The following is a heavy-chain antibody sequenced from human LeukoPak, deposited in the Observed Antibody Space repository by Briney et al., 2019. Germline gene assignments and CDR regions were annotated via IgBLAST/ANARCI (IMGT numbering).Heavy chain of an antibody. CDR3: ARDSVLFIAAADYYYYYMDV. V-gene: IGHV1-2*02. J-gene: IGHJ6*03. D-gene: IGHD6-13*01. CDR1: GYTFTGYY. Sequence: ASVTVSCTASGYTFTGYYMHWVRQAPGQGLEWMGWINPNSGGTNYAQKFQGRVTMTRDTSISTAYMELSRLRSDDTAVYYCARDSVLFIAAADYYYYYMDVWGKGTTVTISS. CDR2: INPNSGGT.